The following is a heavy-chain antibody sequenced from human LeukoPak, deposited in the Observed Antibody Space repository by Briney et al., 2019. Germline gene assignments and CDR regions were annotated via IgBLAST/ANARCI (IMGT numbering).Heavy chain of an antibody. CDR3: ARAKRGTPVTTIFDS. CDR2: IKQDGTEK. D-gene: IGHD4-17*01. J-gene: IGHJ4*02. Sequence: PGGSLRLSCAASGFIFRMYWMTWVRQAPGKGLEWVANIKQDGTEKNYVDSVRGRFTISRDTTKNLLFLQMNSLRVEDTAVYYCARAKRGTPVTTIFDSWGQGTLVTVSS. CDR1: GFIFRMYW. V-gene: IGHV3-7*05.